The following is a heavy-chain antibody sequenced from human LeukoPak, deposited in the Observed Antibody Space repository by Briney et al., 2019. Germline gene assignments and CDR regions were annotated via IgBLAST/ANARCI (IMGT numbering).Heavy chain of an antibody. CDR1: GDSISSRNW. Sequence: SETLSLTCSVSGDSISSRNWWTWVSQTPEKGLEWIGEIFHTGSTNYNPSVEGRVTISIDKSTNHFSLMLTSVTAAATALYYCALGMWFDTLFSAFNVWGKGQWSPSLQ. J-gene: IGHJ3*01. D-gene: IGHD3-10*01. CDR3: ALGMWFDTLFSAFNV. CDR2: IFHTGST. V-gene: IGHV4-4*02.